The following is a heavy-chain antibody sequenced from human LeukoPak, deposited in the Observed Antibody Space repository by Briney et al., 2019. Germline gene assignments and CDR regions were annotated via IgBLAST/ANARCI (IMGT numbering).Heavy chain of an antibody. D-gene: IGHD4-23*01. Sequence: PGGSLRLSCAASGFTYGNYLMHWVRQAPGKGLVWVSRIASDGSSTTYADSVKGRFSISRDNAKNTLYLQMNSLRVEDTAVYYCARGRPHGNDYWGQGTLVTVSS. V-gene: IGHV3-74*01. CDR1: GFTYGNYL. CDR2: IASDGSST. CDR3: ARGRPHGNDY. J-gene: IGHJ4*02.